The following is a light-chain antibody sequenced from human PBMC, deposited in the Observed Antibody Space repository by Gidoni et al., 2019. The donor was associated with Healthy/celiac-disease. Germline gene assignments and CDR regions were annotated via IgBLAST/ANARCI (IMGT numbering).Light chain of an antibody. Sequence: EIVLSQSPGTLSLSPGERATLSCRASQSVSSSYLAWYQQTPGQAPRLLSYGASSRATGIPDRFSGSGSGTDFTLTISRLEPEDFAVYYCQQYGGTFGQGTKVEIK. J-gene: IGKJ1*01. CDR1: QSVSSSY. V-gene: IGKV3-20*01. CDR2: GAS. CDR3: QQYGGT.